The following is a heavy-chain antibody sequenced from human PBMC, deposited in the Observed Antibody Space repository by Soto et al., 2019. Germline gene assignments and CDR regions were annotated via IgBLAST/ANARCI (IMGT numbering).Heavy chain of an antibody. J-gene: IGHJ6*02. V-gene: IGHV1-3*01. CDR3: ARGNSRHYGMDV. Sequence: ASVKVSCKACGYTFTSYAMHWVRQAPGQRREWMGWINAGNGNTKYSQKFQGRVTITRDTSASTAYMELSSLRSEDTAVYDCARGNSRHYGMDVWGQGTTVTVSS. D-gene: IGHD6-13*01. CDR2: INAGNGNT. CDR1: GYTFTSYA.